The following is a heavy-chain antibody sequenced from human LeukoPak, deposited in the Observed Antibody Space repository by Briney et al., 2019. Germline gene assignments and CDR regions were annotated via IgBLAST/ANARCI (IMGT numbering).Heavy chain of an antibody. J-gene: IGHJ6*03. CDR2: IYPGDSDT. Sequence: GASQKISCKGSGYSFTSYWIGWVRQMPGKGLEWMGIIYPGDSDTRYSPSFQGQVTISADKSISTAYLQWRSLTASDTAMYYCASPISTLEYDFWSGSMDVWGKGTTVTVSS. D-gene: IGHD3-3*01. CDR3: ASPISTLEYDFWSGSMDV. V-gene: IGHV5-51*01. CDR1: GYSFTSYW.